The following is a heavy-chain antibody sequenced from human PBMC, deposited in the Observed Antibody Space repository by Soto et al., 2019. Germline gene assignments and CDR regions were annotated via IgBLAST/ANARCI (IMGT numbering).Heavy chain of an antibody. V-gene: IGHV3-49*04. D-gene: IGHD4-4*01. J-gene: IGHJ6*02. CDR1: VFTFGDYA. CDR2: NRRKKDGGST. Sequence: RRSCSASVFTFGDYALSWVRHAPGKALAWVGLNRRKKDGGSTEYAASVKGKSNISRDDNKPFAYLQMNSLKSEYTAIYYCAALERNDYSNSYYSYYGMDVWGQGIMVTVSS. CDR3: AALERNDYSNSYYSYYGMDV.